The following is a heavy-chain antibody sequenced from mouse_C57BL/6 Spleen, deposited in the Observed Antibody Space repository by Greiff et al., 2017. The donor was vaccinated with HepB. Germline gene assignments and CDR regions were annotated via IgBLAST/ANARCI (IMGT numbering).Heavy chain of an antibody. J-gene: IGHJ1*03. CDR1: GFTFSNYW. Sequence: EVKLVESGGGLVQPGGSMKLSCVASGFTFSNYWMNWVRQSPEKGLEWVAQIRLKSDNYATHYAESVKGRFTISRDDSKSSVYLQMNNLRAEDTGIYYCTGVTTVVATGGYWYFDVWGTGTTVTVSS. CDR3: TGVTTVVATGGYWYFDV. V-gene: IGHV6-3*01. CDR2: IRLKSDNYAT. D-gene: IGHD1-1*01.